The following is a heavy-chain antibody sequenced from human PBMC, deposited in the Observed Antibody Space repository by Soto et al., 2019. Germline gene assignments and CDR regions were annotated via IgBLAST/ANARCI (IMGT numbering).Heavy chain of an antibody. J-gene: IGHJ6*02. Sequence: GGSLRLSCAASGFTVSDNYITWVRQAPGRGLEWVSLLYSGGRIYYADSVKGRFTISRDTSKKTLYLQMNSLRTEDTAVYYCARSDPGYAYGLNVWGQGTTVTVSS. CDR1: GFTVSDNY. V-gene: IGHV3-53*01. D-gene: IGHD5-18*01. CDR3: ARSDPGYAYGLNV. CDR2: LYSGGRI.